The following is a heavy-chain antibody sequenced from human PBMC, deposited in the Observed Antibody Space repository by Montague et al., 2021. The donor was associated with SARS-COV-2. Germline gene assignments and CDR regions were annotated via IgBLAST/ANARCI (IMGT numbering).Heavy chain of an antibody. CDR1: GGSITRNYY. V-gene: IGHV4-39*01. D-gene: IGHD3-10*01. Sequence: SETLSLTCTVSGGSITRNYYWGWIRQPPGKGLEWVGNIYYSGTTFINPSLESRVTISVDASKNQFSLNLTSVTAADTAVYYCARPLVRGVPKAFDIWGQGVLVIVS. J-gene: IGHJ3*02. CDR3: ARPLVRGVPKAFDI. CDR2: IYYSGTT.